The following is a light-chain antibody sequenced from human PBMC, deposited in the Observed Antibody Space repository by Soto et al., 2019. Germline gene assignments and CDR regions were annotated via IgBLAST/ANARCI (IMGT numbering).Light chain of an antibody. Sequence: DIQLTQSPSARSAPAGGGGNSSCRASQNINNYVNWYQQKPGKAPNLLIYATSNLQTGVPSRFSGSGSGTEFSLIISGLQPEDSATYYCQQSYNIPLTCGGGTTVDIK. V-gene: IGKV1-39*01. J-gene: IGKJ4*01. CDR3: QQSYNIPLT. CDR2: ATS. CDR1: QNINNY.